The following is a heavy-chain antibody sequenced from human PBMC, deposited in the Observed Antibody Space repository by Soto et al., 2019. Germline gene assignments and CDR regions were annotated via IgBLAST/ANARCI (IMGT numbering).Heavy chain of an antibody. J-gene: IGHJ4*02. CDR2: VYYTGST. CDR1: VDSISTFY. D-gene: IGHD3-22*01. Sequence: SSTLSLTCTVSVDSISTFYWGWMRQSPGKELEWIGYVYYTGSTNYNPSLKSRVTISVDRSKNQFSLKLTSANAADTAVYYCARGRTVRNYADDSSDYFYFFDYWGQGTQVTVSS. CDR3: ARGRTVRNYADDSSDYFYFFDY. V-gene: IGHV4-59*01.